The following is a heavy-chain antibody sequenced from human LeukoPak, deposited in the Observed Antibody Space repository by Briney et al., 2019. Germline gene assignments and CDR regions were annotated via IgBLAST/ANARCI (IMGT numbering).Heavy chain of an antibody. CDR1: GYTFTGYY. J-gene: IGHJ4*02. CDR3: AREYNWIDGNTFDY. V-gene: IGHV1-2*02. D-gene: IGHD1-20*01. CDR2: INPNSGGT. Sequence: ASVKVSCKASGYTFTGYYMHWVRQAPGQGLEWMGWINPNSGGTNYAQKFQGRVTMTRDTSISTAYMELSRLRSDDTAVYYCAREYNWIDGNTFDYWGQGTLVTVSS.